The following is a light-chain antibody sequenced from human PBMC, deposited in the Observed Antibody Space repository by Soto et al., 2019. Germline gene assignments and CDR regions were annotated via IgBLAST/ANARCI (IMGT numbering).Light chain of an antibody. CDR3: QQYDTYPWT. CDR2: KAS. Sequence: DIQMTQSPSTLSACVGDRVTITCRASQSINSWLAWYQQKPGKAPKLLIYKASSLESGVPSRFSGSESGTEFTLTISSLQPDDFATYYCQQYDTYPWTFGQGTKVEIK. V-gene: IGKV1-5*03. CDR1: QSINSW. J-gene: IGKJ1*01.